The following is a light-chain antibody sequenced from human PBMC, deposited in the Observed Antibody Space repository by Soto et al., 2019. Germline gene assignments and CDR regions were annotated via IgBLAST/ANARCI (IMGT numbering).Light chain of an antibody. CDR3: QQYDHLPYT. CDR1: QDITNY. V-gene: IGKV1-33*01. CDR2: DAS. Sequence: DLQMTQSPSSLSASVGDRVTITCQASQDITNYLNWYQQKPGKAPKLLIYDASNLETGVPSRFSGSGSGTDFTFTINSLQPEDIATYYCQQYDHLPYTFGQGTKLEIK. J-gene: IGKJ2*01.